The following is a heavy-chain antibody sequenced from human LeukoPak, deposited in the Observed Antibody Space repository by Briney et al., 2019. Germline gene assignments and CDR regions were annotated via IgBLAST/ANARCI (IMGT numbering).Heavy chain of an antibody. CDR2: ISGSGGST. D-gene: IGHD3-10*01. CDR3: AKRDGYYGSGSFYGMDV. J-gene: IGHJ6*02. V-gene: IGHV3-23*01. Sequence: PGGSLRLSCAASGFTFSSYAMSWVRQAPGKGLEWVSAISGSGGSTYYADSVKGRFTISRDNSKNTLYLQMNSLRAEDTAVYYCAKRDGYYGSGSFYGMDVWGQGTTVTVSS. CDR1: GFTFSSYA.